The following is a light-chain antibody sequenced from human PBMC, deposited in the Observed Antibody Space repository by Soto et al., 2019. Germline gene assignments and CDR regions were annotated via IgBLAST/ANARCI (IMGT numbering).Light chain of an antibody. Sequence: DIQMTQSPSTLSASVGDRVTITCRASQSIGRWLAWYQQKPGKAPNLLIYDVSSLQSGVPSRFSCSGSGTAFTLAISGLQPDDFATYYCQQYNSWATFGGGTKVEIK. V-gene: IGKV1-5*01. CDR1: QSIGRW. CDR3: QQYNSWAT. CDR2: DVS. J-gene: IGKJ4*01.